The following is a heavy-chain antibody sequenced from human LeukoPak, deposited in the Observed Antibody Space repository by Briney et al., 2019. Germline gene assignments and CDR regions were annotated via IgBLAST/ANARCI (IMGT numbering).Heavy chain of an antibody. J-gene: IGHJ4*02. Sequence: GASVKVSCKVSGYTLTELSMHWVRQAPGKGLEWMGGLDPEDGETIYAQKFQGRVTMTEDTSTDTAYMELSSLRSEDTAVYYCATCYDILTGYYRGFDYWGQGTLVTVSS. CDR1: GYTLTELS. D-gene: IGHD3-9*01. CDR2: LDPEDGET. CDR3: ATCYDILTGYYRGFDY. V-gene: IGHV1-24*01.